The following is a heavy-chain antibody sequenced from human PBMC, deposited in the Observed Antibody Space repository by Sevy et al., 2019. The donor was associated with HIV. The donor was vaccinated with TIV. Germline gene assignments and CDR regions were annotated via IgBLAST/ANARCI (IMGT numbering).Heavy chain of an antibody. D-gene: IGHD1-1*01. Sequence: GGSLRLSCAAYGFTFSIYGMHWVRQAPGKGLEWVAVIWNDRSNKHYADSVKGRFTISRDNAKNSLYLQMISLRADDTAVYYCARATGTEALDAFDIWGQGTLVTVSS. J-gene: IGHJ3*02. V-gene: IGHV3-33*01. CDR1: GFTFSIYG. CDR3: ARATGTEALDAFDI. CDR2: IWNDRSNK.